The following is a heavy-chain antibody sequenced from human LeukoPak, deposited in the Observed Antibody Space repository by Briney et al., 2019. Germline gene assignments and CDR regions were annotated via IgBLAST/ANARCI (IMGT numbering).Heavy chain of an antibody. CDR2: ISYDGSNK. D-gene: IGHD1-26*01. Sequence: GGSLRLSCAASGFTFSSYAMHWVRQAPGKGLEWVAVISYDGSNKYYADSVKGRFTISRDNSKNTLYLQMNSLRAEDTAVYYCARDTSGSYVDYWGQGTLVTVSS. CDR1: GFTFSSYA. V-gene: IGHV3-30*04. J-gene: IGHJ4*02. CDR3: ARDTSGSYVDY.